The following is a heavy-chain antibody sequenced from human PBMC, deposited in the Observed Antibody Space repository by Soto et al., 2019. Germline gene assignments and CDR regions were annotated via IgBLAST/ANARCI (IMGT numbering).Heavy chain of an antibody. CDR3: ARGVYGSGNYYTGPSAFDI. J-gene: IGHJ3*02. V-gene: IGHV1-69*06. D-gene: IGHD3-10*01. CDR2: TIPVFDTA. Sequence: QVPLEQSGAEVKKPGSSVKVSCKASGGTLSDHGVSWLRQAPGQGLEWVGGTIPVFDTAKYAQKFQGRVTIAADKSTNIAYMELSSMRSADTAFYYCARGVYGSGNYYTGPSAFDIWGQGTMVIVSS. CDR1: GGTLSDHG.